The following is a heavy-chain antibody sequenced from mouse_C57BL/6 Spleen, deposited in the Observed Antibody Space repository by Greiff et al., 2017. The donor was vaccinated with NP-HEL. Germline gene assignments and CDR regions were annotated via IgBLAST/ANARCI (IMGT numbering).Heavy chain of an antibody. D-gene: IGHD1-1*01. J-gene: IGHJ4*01. CDR1: GFSLTSYG. CDR3: AKTSYYYGSYYYAMDY. CDR2: IWRGGST. V-gene: IGHV2-5*01. Sequence: VQLQQSGPGLVQPSQSLSITCTVSGFSLTSYGVHWVRQSPGKGLEWLGVIWRGGSTDYNAAFMSRLSITKDNSKSQVFFKMNSLQADDTAIYYCAKTSYYYGSYYYAMDYWGQGTSVTVSS.